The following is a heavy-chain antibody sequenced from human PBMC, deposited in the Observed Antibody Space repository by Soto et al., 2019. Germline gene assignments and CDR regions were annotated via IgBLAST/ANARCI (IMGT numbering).Heavy chain of an antibody. CDR1: GCTFSSYA. D-gene: IGHD2-15*01. Sequence: ASVKVSCKASGCTFSSYAISWVRQAPGQGLEWMGWISAYNGNTNYAQKLQGRVTMTTDTSTSTAYMELRSLRSDDTAVYYCARDLEGGVVVAARFPFDYWGQGTLVTVSS. CDR2: ISAYNGNT. V-gene: IGHV1-18*01. CDR3: ARDLEGGVVVAARFPFDY. J-gene: IGHJ4*02.